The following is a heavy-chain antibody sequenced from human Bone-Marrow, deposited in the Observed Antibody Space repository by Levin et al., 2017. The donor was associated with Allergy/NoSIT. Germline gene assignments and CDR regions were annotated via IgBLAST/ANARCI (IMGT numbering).Heavy chain of an antibody. Sequence: PGGSLRLSCTASGFTFGDYAMSWVRQAPGKGLEWVGFIRSKAYGGTTEYAASVKGRFTISRDDSKSIAYLQMNSLKTEDTAVYYCTRAENVDIVATWPWGQGTLVTVSS. J-gene: IGHJ5*02. CDR3: TRAENVDIVATWP. V-gene: IGHV3-49*04. D-gene: IGHD5-12*01. CDR2: IRSKAYGGTT. CDR1: GFTFGDYA.